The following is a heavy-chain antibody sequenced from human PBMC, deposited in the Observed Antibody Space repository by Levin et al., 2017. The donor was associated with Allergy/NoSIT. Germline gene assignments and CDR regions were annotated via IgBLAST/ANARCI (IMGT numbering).Heavy chain of an antibody. CDR3: ARSVKSLWFGELSVY. CDR2: INPNSGGT. V-gene: IGHV1-2*02. J-gene: IGHJ4*02. Sequence: GESLKISCKASGYTFTGYYMHWVRQAPGQGLEWMGWINPNSGGTNYAQKFQGRVTMTRDTSISTAYMELSRLRSDDTAVYYCARSVKSLWFGELSVYWGQGTLVTVSS. CDR1: GYTFTGYY. D-gene: IGHD3-10*01.